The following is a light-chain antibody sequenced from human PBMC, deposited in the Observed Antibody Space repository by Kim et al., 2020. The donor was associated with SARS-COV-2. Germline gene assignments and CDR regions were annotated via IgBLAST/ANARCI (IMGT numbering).Light chain of an antibody. CDR2: DAS. J-gene: IGKJ1*01. V-gene: IGKV1-39*01. CDR1: QSIRSY. CDR3: QQSYSALLWT. Sequence: VSIGDRVTITCRASQSIRSYLNWYQQKSGKAPKLLIYDASTLQSGVPSRFRGSGSGTDFTLTISSLQPEDFATYYCQQSYSALLWTFGQGTKV.